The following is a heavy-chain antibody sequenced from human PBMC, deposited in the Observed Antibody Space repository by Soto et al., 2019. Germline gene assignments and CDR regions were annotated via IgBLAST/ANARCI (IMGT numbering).Heavy chain of an antibody. D-gene: IGHD2-15*01. J-gene: IGHJ4*02. CDR3: ARISCKGGSCSVDFDQ. CDR1: GYSFKDHY. V-gene: IGHV1-46*02. CDR2: INPSGEHT. Sequence: QVQLVQSGAEVKQPGTSVKVSCQASGYSFKDHYMHWVRQAPGRGLEWVGIINPSGEHTNYAQQFRGRVAMSSDTSTSTAYMELRSLRSEDTAVYFCARISCKGGSCSVDFDQWGQGTLVTVSS.